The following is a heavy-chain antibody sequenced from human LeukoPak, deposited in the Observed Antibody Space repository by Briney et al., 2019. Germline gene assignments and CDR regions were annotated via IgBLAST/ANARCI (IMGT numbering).Heavy chain of an antibody. D-gene: IGHD3-22*01. V-gene: IGHV1-8*01. CDR2: MHPNSGNT. J-gene: IGHJ3*02. CDR1: GYTFTSYD. Sequence: ASVNVSCKASGYTFTSYDINWVRQATGQGLEWMGWMHPNSGNTGYAQNFQGRVTMTRNTSISTAYMELSSLRSEDTAVYYCARALSPLGSYYDSSGYPTGAFDIWGQGTMVTVSS. CDR3: ARALSPLGSYYDSSGYPTGAFDI.